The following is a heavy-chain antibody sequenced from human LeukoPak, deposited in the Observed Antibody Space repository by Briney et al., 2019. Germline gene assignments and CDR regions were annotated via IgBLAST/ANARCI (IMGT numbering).Heavy chain of an antibody. D-gene: IGHD6-19*01. CDR3: AKRLGESSGWYYLDS. J-gene: IGHJ4*02. CDR1: GFTFSSIG. V-gene: IGHV3-30*18. CDR2: ISYDGSIR. Sequence: GGSLRLSCAASGFTFSSIGMHWVRQAPGKGLEWVAVISYDGSIRYYADSAKGRFTVSRDNSKSTLNLQMNSLRVEDTAVYYCAKRLGESSGWYYLDSWGQGTLVTVSS.